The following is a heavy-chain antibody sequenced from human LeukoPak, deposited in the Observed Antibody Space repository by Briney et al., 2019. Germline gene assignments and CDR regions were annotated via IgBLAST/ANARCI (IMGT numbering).Heavy chain of an antibody. CDR3: ARAEGATGSDY. V-gene: IGHV3-30*04. CDR1: GFTFSSYV. CDR2: IAYDGSIK. D-gene: IGHD1-1*01. Sequence: PGGSLRLSCAASGFTFSSYVMHWVRQAPRKGLEWVAVIAYDGSIKYYADSVKGRFTISRDNSKNTLYMQMNSLRGEDTAVYYGARAEGATGSDYWGQGTLVTVSS. J-gene: IGHJ4*02.